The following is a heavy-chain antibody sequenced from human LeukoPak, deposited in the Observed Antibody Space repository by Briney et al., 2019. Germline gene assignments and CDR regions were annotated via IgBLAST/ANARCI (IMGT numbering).Heavy chain of an antibody. J-gene: IGHJ4*02. CDR1: GFTFSSYA. V-gene: IGHV3-23*01. CDR2: ISGSGGST. Sequence: GGSLRLSCAASGFTFSSYAMSWVRQAPGKGLEWVSAISGSGGSTYYADSVKGRFTISRDNSKNTLYLQMNSLRAEDTAVYYCAKEEELLWFGGRGIFYWGQGTLVTVSS. CDR3: AKEEELLWFGGRGIFY. D-gene: IGHD3-10*01.